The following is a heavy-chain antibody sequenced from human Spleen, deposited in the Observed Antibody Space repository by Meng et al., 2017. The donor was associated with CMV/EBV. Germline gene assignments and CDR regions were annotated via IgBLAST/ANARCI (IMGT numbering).Heavy chain of an antibody. J-gene: IGHJ4*02. CDR3: AGERPTVTKGIDY. Sequence: GESLKISCAASGFTFNTYSMNWVRQAPGKGLEWVSSFGSSDYYIYYADSVRGRFTVSRDNAKQSVYLQMDSLRAEDTAVYYCAGERPTVTKGIDYWGQGTLVTVSS. CDR2: FGSSDYYI. V-gene: IGHV3-21*01. CDR1: GFTFNTYS. D-gene: IGHD4-17*01.